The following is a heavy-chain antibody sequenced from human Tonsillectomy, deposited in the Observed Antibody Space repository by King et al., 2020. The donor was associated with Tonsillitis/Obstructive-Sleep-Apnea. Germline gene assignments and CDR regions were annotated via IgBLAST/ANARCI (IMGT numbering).Heavy chain of an antibody. CDR1: GFTFSDYY. Sequence: VQLVESGGGLVKPGGSLRLSCAASGFTFSDYYITWIRQAPGKGLEWVSYISSSSSYRNYADSVKGRFTISRDNAKNSLYLQMNSLRAEETAVYYCARDYRGANTVTTSNYMDVWGKGTTVTVSS. D-gene: IGHD4-11*01. V-gene: IGHV3-11*05. CDR2: ISSSSSYR. CDR3: ARDYRGANTVTTSNYMDV. J-gene: IGHJ6*03.